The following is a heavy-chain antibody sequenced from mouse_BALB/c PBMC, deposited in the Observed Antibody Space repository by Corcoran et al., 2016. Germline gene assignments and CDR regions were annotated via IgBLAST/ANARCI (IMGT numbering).Heavy chain of an antibody. Sequence: QIQLVQSGPELKKPGETVKISCKASGYTFTNYGMNWVKQAPGKGLKWMGWINTYTGETTYADDFKGRFAFSLETSASTAYLQINNLKNEDTATYFCARGKGKAWFAYWGQGTLVTVSA. CDR1: GYTFTNYG. J-gene: IGHJ3*01. CDR2: INTYTGET. CDR3: ARGKGKAWFAY. D-gene: IGHD1-3*01. V-gene: IGHV9-3-1*01.